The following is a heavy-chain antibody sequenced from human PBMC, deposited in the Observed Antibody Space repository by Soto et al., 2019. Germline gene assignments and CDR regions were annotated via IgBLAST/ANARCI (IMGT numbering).Heavy chain of an antibody. CDR2: INTYNGNT. CDR3: AMVDVYVTPSPQDV. CDR1: GYTFTRYG. J-gene: IGHJ6*02. V-gene: IGHV1-18*01. D-gene: IGHD3-16*01. Sequence: QVQLVQSGAEVKNPGASVKVSCKASGYTFTRYGIGWARQAPGQGLEWMGWINTYNGNTNYAQNVQGRVTLTTDTSTSTAYMELRRLTSNDTAIYYCAMVDVYVTPSPQDVWGQGTTVIVSS.